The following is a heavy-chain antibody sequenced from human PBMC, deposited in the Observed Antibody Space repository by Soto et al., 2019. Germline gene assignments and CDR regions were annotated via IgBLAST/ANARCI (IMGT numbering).Heavy chain of an antibody. Sequence: PGESLKISCKGSGYNFTTHWIVWVRQMPGKGLEWMGIIYPGDSDTRYSPSFQGRVTISADKSISTAYVQWSSLKASDTAMYYCAKQRRNGDYWFDPWGQGTLVTVSS. CDR2: IYPGDSDT. CDR3: AKQRRNGDYWFDP. J-gene: IGHJ5*02. CDR1: GYNFTTHW. V-gene: IGHV5-51*01. D-gene: IGHD2-21*02.